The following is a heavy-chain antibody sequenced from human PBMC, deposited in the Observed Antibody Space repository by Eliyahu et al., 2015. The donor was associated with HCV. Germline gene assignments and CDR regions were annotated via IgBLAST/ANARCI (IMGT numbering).Heavy chain of an antibody. CDR1: GGSISSYY. CDR3: ARGSRDDVPDYYYYYMDV. Sequence: QVQLQESGPGLVKPSETLSLTCTVSGGSISSYYWSWIRQPPGKGLEWIGYIYYSGSTNYNPSLKSRVTISVDTSKNQFSLKLSSVTAADTAVYYCARGSRDDVPDYYYYYMDVWGKGTTVTVSS. V-gene: IGHV4-59*01. D-gene: IGHD1-1*01. J-gene: IGHJ6*03. CDR2: IYYSGST.